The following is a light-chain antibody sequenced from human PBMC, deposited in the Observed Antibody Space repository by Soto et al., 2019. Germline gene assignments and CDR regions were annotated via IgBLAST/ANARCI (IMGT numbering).Light chain of an antibody. Sequence: DIVLTQSPDSLAVSLGERATINCKSSQTVLYTSYNKNYLAWYQQKPGQPPKLLIYWASTRESGVPDRFSGSGSGTDFTLAISSLQADDVAVYYCQQYYSTPWTFGQGTKVEIK. V-gene: IGKV4-1*01. CDR2: WAS. J-gene: IGKJ1*01. CDR3: QQYYSTPWT. CDR1: QTVLYTSYNKNY.